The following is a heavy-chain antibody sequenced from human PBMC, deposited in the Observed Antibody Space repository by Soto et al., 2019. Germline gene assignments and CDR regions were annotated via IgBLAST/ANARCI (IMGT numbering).Heavy chain of an antibody. CDR2: INTYSGNT. J-gene: IGHJ4*02. CDR3: ARVSLTMIVVPLGVY. D-gene: IGHD3-22*01. Sequence: QVQLVQSGPEVKKPGASVKVSCRTSGYTFTSYGISWVQQAPGQGLEWMGWINTYSGNTNYAQNVQGRVTMTTDTSTGIAYMELRRLSADDTAVYYCARVSLTMIVVPLGVYWGQGTLVTVSS. CDR1: GYTFTSYG. V-gene: IGHV1-18*04.